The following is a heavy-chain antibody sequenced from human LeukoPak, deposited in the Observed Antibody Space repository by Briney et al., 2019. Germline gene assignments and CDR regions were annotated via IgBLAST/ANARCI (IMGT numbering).Heavy chain of an antibody. D-gene: IGHD6-19*01. V-gene: IGHV3-30-3*01. J-gene: IGHJ4*02. CDR3: ARSPPVAGREYYFDY. Sequence: PGGSLRLSCAASGFTFSSYAMHWVRQAPGKGLEWVAVTSYDGSNKYYADSVKGRFTISRDNSKNTLYLQMNSLRAEDTAVYYCARSPPVAGREYYFDYRGQGTLVTVSS. CDR1: GFTFSSYA. CDR2: TSYDGSNK.